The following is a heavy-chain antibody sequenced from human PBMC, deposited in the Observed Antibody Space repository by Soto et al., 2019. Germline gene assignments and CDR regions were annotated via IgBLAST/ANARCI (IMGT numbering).Heavy chain of an antibody. CDR2: IVVGSGNT. CDR3: ARGEVDCSGGSSYSLRSVQTIKYYYYYAMDC. CDR1: GFTFTSSA. V-gene: IGHV1-58*01. J-gene: IGHJ6*02. D-gene: IGHD2-15*01. Sequence: SLQVSCKASGFTFTSSAVQWVRQARGQRLEWIGWIVVGSGNTNYAQKFQGRVTITADESTSTAYMELSSLRSEDTAVYYCARGEVDCSGGSSYSLRSVQTIKYYYYYAMDCWGQGTTVTV.